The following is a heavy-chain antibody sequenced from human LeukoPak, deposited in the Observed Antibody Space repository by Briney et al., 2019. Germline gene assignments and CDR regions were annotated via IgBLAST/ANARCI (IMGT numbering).Heavy chain of an antibody. J-gene: IGHJ4*02. Sequence: GGSLRLSCAASXFTFSSYAMSWVRQAPGKGLEWVSAISGSGGSTYYADSVKGRFTIPRDNSKNTLYLQMNSLRAEDTAVYYCAKDNSIAVAGYDYWGQGTLVTVSS. CDR1: XFTFSSYA. V-gene: IGHV3-23*01. CDR2: ISGSGGST. D-gene: IGHD6-19*01. CDR3: AKDNSIAVAGYDY.